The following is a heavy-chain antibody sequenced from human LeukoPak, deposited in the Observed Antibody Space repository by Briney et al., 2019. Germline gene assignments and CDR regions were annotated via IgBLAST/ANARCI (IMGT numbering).Heavy chain of an antibody. CDR2: ISAYNGNA. J-gene: IGHJ1*01. D-gene: IGHD1-26*01. V-gene: IGHV1-18*04. CDR3: TRAPSGRSPGYFLH. CDR1: GYTFTSHG. Sequence: ASVKVSCKAYGYTFTSHGIIWVLQAPGQGLEWMAWISAYNGNANYAQKLQGRVTVTTETSTSTAYMELRSLRSDDTAVYYCTRAPSGRSPGYFLHWRQGTVVTVSS.